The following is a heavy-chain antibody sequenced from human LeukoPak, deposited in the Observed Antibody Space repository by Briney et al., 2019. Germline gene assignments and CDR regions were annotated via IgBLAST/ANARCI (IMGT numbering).Heavy chain of an antibody. CDR2: IKSDGSSA. CDR3: TRGPLATFDP. CDR1: GFTFSSYW. Sequence: PGGSLRLSCAASGFTFSSYWMHWVRQAPGKGLMWVSRIKSDGSSADYADSVKGRFTISRDNAKNTLFLQMKSLRAEDTAVYYCTRGPLATFDPWGQGTLVTVSS. J-gene: IGHJ5*02. V-gene: IGHV3-74*01. D-gene: IGHD5-12*01.